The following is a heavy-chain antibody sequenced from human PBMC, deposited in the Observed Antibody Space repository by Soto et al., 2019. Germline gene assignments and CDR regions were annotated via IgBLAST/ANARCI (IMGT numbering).Heavy chain of an antibody. CDR2: ISAYNGNT. CDR3: ARPGCSSTSCQLHYFDY. J-gene: IGHJ4*02. V-gene: IGHV1-18*01. CDR1: GYTFTSYG. D-gene: IGHD2-2*01. Sequence: QVQLVQSGAEVKKPGASVKVSCKASGYTFTSYGISWVRQAPGQGLEWMGWISAYNGNTNYAQKLQGRVTMTTDTYTSRAYMELRSLRSDHTAVYYCARPGCSSTSCQLHYFDYWGQGTLVTVSS.